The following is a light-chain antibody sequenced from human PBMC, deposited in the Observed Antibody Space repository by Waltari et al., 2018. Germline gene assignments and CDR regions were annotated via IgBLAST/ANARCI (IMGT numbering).Light chain of an antibody. CDR2: DVS. CDR3: SSYTSSSTYV. CDR1: SSDVGGYNY. Sequence: QSALTQPASVSGSPGQSITISCTGTSSDVGGYNYVSWYQQHPGKAPKLMIYDVSKRPSGVAKRFSGSKSGNTASLTISGLKAEDEADYYCSSYTSSSTYVFGTGTKVTVL. V-gene: IGLV2-14*01. J-gene: IGLJ1*01.